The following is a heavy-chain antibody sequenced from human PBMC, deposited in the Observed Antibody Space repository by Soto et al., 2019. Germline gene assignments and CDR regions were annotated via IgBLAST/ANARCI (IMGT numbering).Heavy chain of an antibody. J-gene: IGHJ4*02. CDR3: ARDIARYFDWTPFDY. D-gene: IGHD3-9*01. V-gene: IGHV3-48*01. CDR1: GFTFSSYS. Sequence: SLRLSCAASGFTFSSYSMNWVRQAPGKGLEWVSYISSSSSTIYYADSVKGRFTISRDNAKNSLYLQMNSLRAEDTAVYYCARDIARYFDWTPFDYWGQGTLVTVSS. CDR2: ISSSSSTI.